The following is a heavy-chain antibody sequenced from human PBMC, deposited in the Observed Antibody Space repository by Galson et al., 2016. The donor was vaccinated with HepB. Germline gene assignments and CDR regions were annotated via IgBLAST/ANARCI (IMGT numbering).Heavy chain of an antibody. Sequence: SVKVSCKASGYSFVGFGLTWVRQAPGQGLEWMGWIRPYNGVTDYAQKFQGRLTMTTDTSTNTAYMELRSLRSDDTAVYYCARRQLLSGYNQDGFDFWGQGTLVTVSS. V-gene: IGHV1-18*04. CDR3: ARRQLLSGYNQDGFDF. CDR2: IRPYNGVT. CDR1: GYSFVGFG. J-gene: IGHJ4*02. D-gene: IGHD3-22*01.